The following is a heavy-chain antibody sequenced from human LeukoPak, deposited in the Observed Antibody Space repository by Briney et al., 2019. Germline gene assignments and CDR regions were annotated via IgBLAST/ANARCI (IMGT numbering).Heavy chain of an antibody. CDR3: ARANLPEYYMDV. CDR2: IYPRDSDT. CDR1: GYSFTNYC. D-gene: IGHD2-2*01. Sequence: PGESLKISCKASGYSFTNYCIGWVRQMPGKGLEWMGLIYPRDSDTRYSPSFQGQVTISADKSISTAYLHWSSLKASDTAMYYCARANLPEYYMDVWGKGTTVTASS. J-gene: IGHJ6*03. V-gene: IGHV5-51*01.